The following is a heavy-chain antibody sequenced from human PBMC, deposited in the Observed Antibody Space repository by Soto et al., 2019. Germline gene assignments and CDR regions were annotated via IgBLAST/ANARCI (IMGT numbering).Heavy chain of an antibody. Sequence: VQLVESGGGVVQPGESLRLSCAASGFIFSDYCMHWVRQAPGLGLEWVSFISYDGREKSDADSVRGRFDISRDNSKNTLFLQVNSLRPEDTALYYCARREEGASGDLLDYWVQGTLVTVSS. CDR1: GFIFSDYC. D-gene: IGHD2-21*02. CDR3: ARREEGASGDLLDY. V-gene: IGHV3-30*09. CDR2: ISYDGREK. J-gene: IGHJ4*02.